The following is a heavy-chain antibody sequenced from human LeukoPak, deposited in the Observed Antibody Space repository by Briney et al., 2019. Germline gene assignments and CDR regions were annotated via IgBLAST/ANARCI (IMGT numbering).Heavy chain of an antibody. CDR3: ARAKSRTYDKSLGY. CDR1: GGSISSGAYY. D-gene: IGHD3-22*01. CDR2: IYYRGST. J-gene: IGHJ4*02. Sequence: NPSQTLSLTCTVSGGSISSGAYYWNWIRQHPGKGLEWIGYIYYRGSTYYNPSLKSRVTMSVDTSKNQFSLKLSSVTAADTAVYYCARAKSRTYDKSLGYWGQGTLVTVSS. V-gene: IGHV4-31*03.